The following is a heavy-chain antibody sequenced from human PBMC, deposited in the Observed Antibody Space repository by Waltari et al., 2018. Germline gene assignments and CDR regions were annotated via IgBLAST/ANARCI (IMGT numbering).Heavy chain of an antibody. V-gene: IGHV4-59*01. CDR1: GGSISSYY. CDR2: IYYSGST. J-gene: IGHJ6*02. D-gene: IGHD3-10*01. Sequence: QVQLQESGPGLVKPSETLSLTCTVSGGSISSYYWSWIRQPPGKGLEWIGYIYYSGSTNYNPSRKSRVTISVDTSKNQFSLKLSSVTAADTAVYYCARGPSHYYGSGSYLFSYYYYGMDVWGQGTTVTVSS. CDR3: ARGPSHYYGSGSYLFSYYYYGMDV.